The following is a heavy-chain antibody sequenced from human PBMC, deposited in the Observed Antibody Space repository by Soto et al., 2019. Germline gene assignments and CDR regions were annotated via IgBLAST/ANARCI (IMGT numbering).Heavy chain of an antibody. CDR3: ARGRLDYYDTGDWVPLGY. Sequence: ASVKVSCKASGYTFTSYDMHWVRQAPGQRLEWMGWINAGNGNTKYSQKFQGRVTMTRDTSTSTAYMELSSLRSEDTAVYYCARGRLDYYDTGDWVPLGYWGQRTPVTVSS. CDR2: INAGNGNT. CDR1: GYTFTSYD. V-gene: IGHV1-3*01. D-gene: IGHD2-21*01. J-gene: IGHJ4*02.